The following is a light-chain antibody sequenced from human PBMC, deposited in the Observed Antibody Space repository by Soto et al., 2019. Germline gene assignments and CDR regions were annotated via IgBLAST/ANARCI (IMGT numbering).Light chain of an antibody. V-gene: IGKV1-5*03. CDR1: RSVDSW. J-gene: IGKJ1*01. CDR2: HSS. CDR3: QQYSDYTWT. Sequence: DIQMTQSPSTLSASVGDRVILTCRASRSVDSWLAWYQQKPGKAPKLLIYHSSTLVSGVPSRFSGSGFRTEFTLTISGLQPDEFATYYCQQYSDYTWTFGQGTKVDIK.